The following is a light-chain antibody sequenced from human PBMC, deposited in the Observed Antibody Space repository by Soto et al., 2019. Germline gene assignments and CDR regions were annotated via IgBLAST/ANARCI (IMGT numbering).Light chain of an antibody. CDR3: KQYNNWPPIT. CDR2: GAS. V-gene: IGKV3-15*01. Sequence: EIVMTQSPATLSVSPGERATLSCRASQRVSSNLAWYQQKPGQAPRLLIYGASTRATGIPARFSGSGSGTEFTLTISSLQSEDFAVYYCKQYNNWPPITFGQGTRLEMK. J-gene: IGKJ5*01. CDR1: QRVSSN.